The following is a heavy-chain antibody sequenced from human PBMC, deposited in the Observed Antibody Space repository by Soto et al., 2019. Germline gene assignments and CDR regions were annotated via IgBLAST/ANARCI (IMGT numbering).Heavy chain of an antibody. V-gene: IGHV3-23*03. CDR2: IYSGGIST. J-gene: IGHJ4*02. CDR3: AKNSESSAYSSFDY. Sequence: GGSLRLSCTASGFTVSSNYMSWVRQAPGKGLEWVSVIYSGGISTYYADSVKGRFTISRDNSKNTLYLQMNSLRAEDTAVYYCAKNSESSAYSSFDYWGQGTLVTVSS. CDR1: GFTVSSNY. D-gene: IGHD3-22*01.